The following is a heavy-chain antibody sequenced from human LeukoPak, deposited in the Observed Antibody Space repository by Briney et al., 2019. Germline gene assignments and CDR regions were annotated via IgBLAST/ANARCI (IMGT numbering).Heavy chain of an antibody. CDR1: GFTFNSHW. D-gene: IGHD4-17*01. Sequence: GGSLRLSCAASGFTFNSHWMHWVRQAPGKGLVWVSRINREGSSTSYADSVKGRFTMSRDNAKRTVYLQMNSLRAEDTAVYYCARDNGDYGGYWGQGTLVTASS. CDR3: ARDNGDYGGY. CDR2: INREGSST. V-gene: IGHV3-74*01. J-gene: IGHJ4*02.